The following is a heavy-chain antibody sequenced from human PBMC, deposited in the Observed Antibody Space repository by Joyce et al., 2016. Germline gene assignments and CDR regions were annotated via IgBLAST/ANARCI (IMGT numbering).Heavy chain of an antibody. J-gene: IGHJ6*02. CDR2: MNPKSGHT. D-gene: IGHD2-2*01. CDR1: GYTFTNYD. V-gene: IGHV1-8*01. Sequence: QVQLVQSGAEVKKPGASVTVSCNASGYTFTNYDINWVQQATGQGLEWMGWMNPKSGHTGYAQKFQGRVTMTRDTSTNTAYMELRRLRSEDTAVYYCAIPGYYYYYGMDGWGQGTTVTVSS. CDR3: AIPGYYYYYGMDG.